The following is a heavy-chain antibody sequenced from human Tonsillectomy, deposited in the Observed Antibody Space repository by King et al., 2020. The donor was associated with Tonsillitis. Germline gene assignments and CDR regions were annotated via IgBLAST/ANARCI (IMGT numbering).Heavy chain of an antibody. J-gene: IGHJ4*02. D-gene: IGHD4-17*01. CDR2: ISTYNGNT. CDR1: GYTFTSYG. V-gene: IGHV1-18*04. CDR3: ARDGRDYVLFEGWKY. Sequence: GQLVQSGPEVKKPGASVKVSCEASGYTFTSYGISWVRQAPGQGLEWMGWISTYNGNTNYAQKLQGRVTMTTDTSTSTAYMELRSLTSDDTAVYYCARDGRDYVLFEGWKYWGQGTLVTVSS.